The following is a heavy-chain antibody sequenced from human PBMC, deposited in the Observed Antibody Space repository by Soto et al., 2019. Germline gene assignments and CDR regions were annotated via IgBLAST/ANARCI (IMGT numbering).Heavy chain of an antibody. CDR1: GGSFSGYY. V-gene: IGHV4-34*01. Sequence: QVQLQQWGAGLLKPSETLSLTCAVYGGSFSGYYWSWIRQPPGKGLEWIGEINHSGSTNYNPSLKSRVTISVDTSKNQFSLKLSSVTAADTAVYYCAREIRTGSTTFDYWGQGTLVTVSS. J-gene: IGHJ4*02. D-gene: IGHD3-10*01. CDR3: AREIRTGSTTFDY. CDR2: INHSGST.